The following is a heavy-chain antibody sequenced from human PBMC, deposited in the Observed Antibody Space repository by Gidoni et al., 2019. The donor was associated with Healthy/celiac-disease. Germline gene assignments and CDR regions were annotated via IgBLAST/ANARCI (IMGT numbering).Heavy chain of an antibody. CDR3: ARRLTGYPSFFDY. Sequence: QVQLQESGPGLVKPSGTLSLTCAVSGCSLGSSNWWGWVRQPPGKGLEWIGEIYHSGSTNYNPSLKSRVTISVDKSKNQFSLKLSSVTAADTAVYYCARRLTGYPSFFDYWGQGTLVTVSS. CDR1: GCSLGSSNW. CDR2: IYHSGST. V-gene: IGHV4-4*02. J-gene: IGHJ4*02. D-gene: IGHD3-9*01.